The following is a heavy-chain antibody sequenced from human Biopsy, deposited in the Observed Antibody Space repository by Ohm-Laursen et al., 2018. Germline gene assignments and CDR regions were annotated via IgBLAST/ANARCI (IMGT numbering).Heavy chain of an antibody. J-gene: IGHJ4*02. CDR1: GGSFSSLD. Sequence: ASVKVSCKASGGSFSSLDLSWVRQAPGQGLEWLGGIIPFSGTINYAQAFRGRVAITADESTSTVYLDLSSLRSEDTATYYCARRRGADFDYWGQGTLVTVSS. V-gene: IGHV1-69*13. CDR3: ARRRGADFDY. D-gene: IGHD3-16*01. CDR2: IIPFSGTI.